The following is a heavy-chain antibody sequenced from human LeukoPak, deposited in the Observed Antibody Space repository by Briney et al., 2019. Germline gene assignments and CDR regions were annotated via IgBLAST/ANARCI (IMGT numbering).Heavy chain of an antibody. CDR3: ARDGGARPRYFDY. V-gene: IGHV4-30-2*01. D-gene: IGHD1-26*01. CDR2: IYHSGST. Sequence: SETLSLTCAVSGGSISSGGYSWSWIRQPPGKGLEWIGYIYHSGSTYYNPSLKSRVTISVDRSKNQFSLKLSSVTAADTAVYYCARDGGARPRYFDYWGQGTLVTVSS. J-gene: IGHJ4*02. CDR1: GGSISSGGYS.